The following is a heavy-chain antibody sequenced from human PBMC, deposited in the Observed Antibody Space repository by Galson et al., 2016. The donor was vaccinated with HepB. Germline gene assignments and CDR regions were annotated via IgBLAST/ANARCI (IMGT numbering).Heavy chain of an antibody. CDR1: GGSISEYY. V-gene: IGHV4-59*01. CDR2: VSRSENT. Sequence: SETLSLTCTISGGSISEYYCGWIRQSPGKELDWIGYVSRSENTKYNPSLKSRVTMALDTSKNQFSLRLTSVTAADTAVYYCVTGRGWLGDDWGQGTFVTVSS. D-gene: IGHD6-19*01. J-gene: IGHJ4*02. CDR3: VTGRGWLGDD.